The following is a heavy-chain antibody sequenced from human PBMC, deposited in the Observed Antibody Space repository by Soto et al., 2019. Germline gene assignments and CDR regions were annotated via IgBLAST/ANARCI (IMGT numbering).Heavy chain of an antibody. CDR1: GFTFTSSA. Sequence: ASVKVSCKASGFTFTSSAVQWVRQARGQRLEWIGWIVVGSGNTNYAQKFQERVTITRDMSTSTAYMELSSLRSEDTAVYYCAADGGGRIAAAGTRFDYWGQGTLVTVSS. CDR2: IVVGSGNT. D-gene: IGHD6-13*01. J-gene: IGHJ4*02. CDR3: AADGGGRIAAAGTRFDY. V-gene: IGHV1-58*01.